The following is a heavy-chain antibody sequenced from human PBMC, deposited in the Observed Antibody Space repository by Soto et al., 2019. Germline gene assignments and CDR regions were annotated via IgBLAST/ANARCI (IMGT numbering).Heavy chain of an antibody. Sequence: QVQLVQSGAEVKKPGASVKVSCKASGYTFTGYYMHWVRQAPGQGLEWMGWINPNSGGTNYAQKFQGWVTMTRDTSISIAYMEPGRLRSDDTAVYYCARGDSTLPVYDYWGQGTLVTVSS. D-gene: IGHD2-2*01. V-gene: IGHV1-2*04. CDR2: INPNSGGT. J-gene: IGHJ4*02. CDR1: GYTFTGYY. CDR3: ARGDSTLPVYDY.